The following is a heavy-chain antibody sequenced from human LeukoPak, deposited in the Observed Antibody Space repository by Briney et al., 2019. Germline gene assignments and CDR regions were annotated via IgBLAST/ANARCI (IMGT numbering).Heavy chain of an antibody. CDR3: ARVPATVTTVGAFDI. D-gene: IGHD4-17*01. CDR1: GYSFTSYW. J-gene: IGHJ3*02. Sequence: GESLKISCKGSGYSFTSYWVGWVRQMPGKGLEWMGIIYPGDSDTRYSPSFQGQITISADESISTAYLQWSSLKASDTAMYYCARVPATVTTVGAFDIWGQGTMVTVSS. CDR2: IYPGDSDT. V-gene: IGHV5-51*01.